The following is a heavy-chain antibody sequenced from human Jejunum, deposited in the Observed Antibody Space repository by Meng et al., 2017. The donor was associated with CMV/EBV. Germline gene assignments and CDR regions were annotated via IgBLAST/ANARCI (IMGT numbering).Heavy chain of an antibody. CDR2: IYTSGST. CDR1: AGPISGYY. D-gene: IGHD1-26*01. CDR3: ARESGSYYWFDP. V-gene: IGHV4-4*07. Sequence: QGRLQESGPGLVKSSETLSLTCFVSAGPISGYYWSWIRQPAGKGLEWIGRIYTSGSTHYNPSLKSRLTMSVDLAKNQISLKLSSVTAADTAVYYCARESGSYYWFDPWGQGTLVTVSS. J-gene: IGHJ5*02.